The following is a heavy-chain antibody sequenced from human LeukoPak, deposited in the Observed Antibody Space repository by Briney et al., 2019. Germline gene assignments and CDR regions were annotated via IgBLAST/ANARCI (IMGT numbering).Heavy chain of an antibody. CDR1: GGSFSGYY. V-gene: IGHV4-34*01. CDR3: ARGRGYNSFDY. Sequence: SETLSLTCAVYGGSFSGYYWSWIRQPPGKGLEWIGEINHSGSTNYNPSLKSRVTISVDTSKNQYSLKLSSVTAADTAVYYCARGRGYNSFDYWGQGTLVTVSS. D-gene: IGHD5-24*01. J-gene: IGHJ4*02. CDR2: INHSGST.